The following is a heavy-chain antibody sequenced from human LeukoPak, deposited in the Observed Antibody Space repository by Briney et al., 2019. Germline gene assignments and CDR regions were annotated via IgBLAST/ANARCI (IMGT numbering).Heavy chain of an antibody. CDR3: AKESSQWLVPY. J-gene: IGHJ4*02. V-gene: IGHV3-53*01. Sequence: PGGSLRLSCAASGFTVSSNYMSWVRQAPGKGLEWVSVIYSGGSTYYADSVKGRFTISRDNSRNTLFLQMDSLRAEDTAIYYCAKESSQWLVPYWGRGTLVTVSS. CDR2: IYSGGST. CDR1: GFTVSSNY. D-gene: IGHD6-19*01.